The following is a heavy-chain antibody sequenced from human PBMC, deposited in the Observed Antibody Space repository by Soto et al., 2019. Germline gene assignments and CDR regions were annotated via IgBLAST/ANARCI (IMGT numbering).Heavy chain of an antibody. CDR3: ARATAVVMAALDF. V-gene: IGHV3-23*01. CDR1: GFMFNNSA. CDR2: VSDSGGRRGVT. J-gene: IGHJ3*01. D-gene: IGHD2-21*01. Sequence: EVELLESGGGLVQPWGSLRLSCKAYGFMFNNSAMTWVRQAPGQVLQWVASVSDSGGRRGVTYYADSVKGRFTISRDNSKNALYLQLDSLTAADTAVYYCARATAVVMAALDFWGPGTMVTVSS.